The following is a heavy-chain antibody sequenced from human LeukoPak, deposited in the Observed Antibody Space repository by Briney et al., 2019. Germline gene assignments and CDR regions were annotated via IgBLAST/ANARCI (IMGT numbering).Heavy chain of an antibody. CDR3: ARCHGITSKYDILTGHYYDAFDI. D-gene: IGHD3-9*01. J-gene: IGHJ3*02. V-gene: IGHV3-33*01. CDR1: GFIFSSYG. Sequence: GGSLRLSCAASGFIFSSYGVHWVRQAPGKGLGWVAVIWYDGTNKYYADSVKGRFSISRDNSKNTLYLQMNSLTAEDTAVYYCARCHGITSKYDILTGHYYDAFDIWGQGTLVTVSS. CDR2: IWYDGTNK.